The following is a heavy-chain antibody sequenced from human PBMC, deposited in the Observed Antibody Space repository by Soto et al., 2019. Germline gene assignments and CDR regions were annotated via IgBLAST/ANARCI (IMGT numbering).Heavy chain of an antibody. D-gene: IGHD2-2*01. CDR1: GFTFSIYS. CDR3: ARLGFCSSTDCYVNAFDI. J-gene: IGHJ3*02. Sequence: PGGSLRLSCAASGFTFSIYSMNWVRQAPGKGLEWVSYIMPGSSHIYYADSVKGRFTISRDNAKNSMYLQMNSLRAEDTAVYYCARLGFCSSTDCYVNAFDIWGQGTMVTVSS. CDR2: IMPGSSHI. V-gene: IGHV3-48*01.